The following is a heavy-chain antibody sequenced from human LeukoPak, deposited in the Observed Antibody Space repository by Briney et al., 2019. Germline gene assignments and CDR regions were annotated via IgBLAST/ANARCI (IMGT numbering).Heavy chain of an antibody. J-gene: IGHJ4*02. CDR3: AKVGLVSKSRVVDY. D-gene: IGHD3-9*01. V-gene: IGHV3-43*02. CDR2: ISGDGDTT. CDR1: GFTFDDFA. Sequence: GGSLRLSCAASGFTFDDFAMHWVRQAPGKGLEWVSLISGDGDTTYYADSVKGRFTISRDNSKNSLYLQMNSLRTEDTALYYCAKVGLVSKSRVVDYWGQGTLVTVSS.